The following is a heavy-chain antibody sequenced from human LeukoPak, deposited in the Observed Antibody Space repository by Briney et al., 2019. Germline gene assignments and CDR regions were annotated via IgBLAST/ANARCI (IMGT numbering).Heavy chain of an antibody. Sequence: ASVKVSCKVSGYTFTDYYMHWVQQAPGKGLEWMGLVDPEDGETIYAEKFQGRVTITADTSTDTAYMELSSLRSEDTAVYYCATVGRWGSRVVYWGQGTLGTVSS. V-gene: IGHV1-69-2*01. CDR2: VDPEDGET. CDR1: GYTFTDYY. CDR3: ATVGRWGSRVVY. D-gene: IGHD3-16*01. J-gene: IGHJ4*02.